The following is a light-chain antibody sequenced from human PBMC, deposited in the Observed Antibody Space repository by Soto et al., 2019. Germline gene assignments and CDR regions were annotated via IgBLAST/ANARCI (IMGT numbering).Light chain of an antibody. Sequence: QSALTEPASVSGSPGQSITISCTGTSSDVGAYNYVSWYQQYPGKAPKLMIYDVSNRPSGVSNRFSGSKSGNTASLTISGLQAEDEADYYCSSYTSTSTPHVFGTGTKLTVL. CDR2: DVS. CDR1: SSDVGAYNY. J-gene: IGLJ1*01. V-gene: IGLV2-14*01. CDR3: SSYTSTSTPHV.